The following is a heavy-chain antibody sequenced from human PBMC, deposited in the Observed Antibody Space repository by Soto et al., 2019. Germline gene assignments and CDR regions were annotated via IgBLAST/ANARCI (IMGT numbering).Heavy chain of an antibody. D-gene: IGHD2-21*02. J-gene: IGHJ4*02. CDR2: ITGSGGST. Sequence: GGSLRLSCAASGFTFRTYAMNWVRQAPGKGLEWVSTITGSGGSTYYADSVKGRFTISRDNSKNTLYLQMHSLRVEDTAVYYCAKDKGDTAIGRFDYWGQGTLVTVSS. CDR3: AKDKGDTAIGRFDY. V-gene: IGHV3-23*01. CDR1: GFTFRTYA.